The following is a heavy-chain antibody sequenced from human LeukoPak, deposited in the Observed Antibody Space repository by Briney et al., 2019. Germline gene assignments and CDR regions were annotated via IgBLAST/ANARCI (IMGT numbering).Heavy chain of an antibody. D-gene: IGHD2-2*01. Sequence: SVKLSCKASGGTFSSYTISWVRQAPGQGLEWMGRIIPILGIANYAQKFQGRVTMTADKSTSTAYMELSSLRSEGTAVYYCARDRSIVPAATDDAFDIWGQGTMVTVSS. J-gene: IGHJ3*02. CDR3: ARDRSIVPAATDDAFDI. CDR1: GGTFSSYT. V-gene: IGHV1-69*04. CDR2: IIPILGIA.